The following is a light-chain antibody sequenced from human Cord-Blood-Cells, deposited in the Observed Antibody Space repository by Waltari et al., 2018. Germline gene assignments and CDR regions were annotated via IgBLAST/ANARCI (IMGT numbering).Light chain of an antibody. V-gene: IGLV3-25*03. CDR1: ALPKQY. J-gene: IGLJ3*02. CDR3: QSADSSGTYPV. Sequence: SYELTQPPSVSVSPGQTARITCSGDALPKQYAYWYQQKPGQAPVLVISKDSERPSGMPERVSGSSSGTTVTFTISGVQAEDEADYYCQSADSSGTYPVYGGGTKLTVL. CDR2: KDS.